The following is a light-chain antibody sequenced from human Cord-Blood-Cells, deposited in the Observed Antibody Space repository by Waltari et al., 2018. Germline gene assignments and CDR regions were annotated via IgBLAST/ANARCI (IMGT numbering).Light chain of an antibody. CDR3: QQYYSYPGT. V-gene: IGKV1-8*01. Sequence: ALRMTQPPSSFSASTGDSVTITCRASQGTSSYLAWYQQKPGKAPKLLIYAASTLQSGVPSRFSGSGSGTDFTLTISCLQSEEFATYYCQQYYSYPGTFGQGTKVEIK. CDR2: AAS. CDR1: QGTSSY. J-gene: IGKJ1*01.